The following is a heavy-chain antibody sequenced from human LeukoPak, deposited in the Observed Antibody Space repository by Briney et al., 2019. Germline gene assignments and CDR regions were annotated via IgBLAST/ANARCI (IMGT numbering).Heavy chain of an antibody. V-gene: IGHV4-59*01. Sequence: PSETLSLTCTVSGGSISSYYWSWIRQPPGKGLEWIGYIYYSGSTNYNPSLKSRVTISVDTSKNQFSRKLSSVTAADTAVYYCARDHYWSGYYKQDYYYYYMDVWGKGTTVTVSS. D-gene: IGHD3-3*02. CDR3: ARDHYWSGYYKQDYYYYYMDV. CDR2: IYYSGST. CDR1: GGSISSYY. J-gene: IGHJ6*03.